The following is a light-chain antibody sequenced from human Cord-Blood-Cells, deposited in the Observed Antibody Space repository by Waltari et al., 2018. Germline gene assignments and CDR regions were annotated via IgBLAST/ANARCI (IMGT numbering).Light chain of an antibody. V-gene: IGLV2-23*01. Sequence: QSALTQPASVSGSPGQSITISCTGTSSDVGSYNLVSWYQQHPGKAPKLMIYEGSKRPSGVSNRFSGSKSVNTASLTISGLQAEDEADYYCCSYAGSSTHVFGTGTKVTVL. CDR2: EGS. CDR1: SSDVGSYNL. J-gene: IGLJ1*01. CDR3: CSYAGSSTHV.